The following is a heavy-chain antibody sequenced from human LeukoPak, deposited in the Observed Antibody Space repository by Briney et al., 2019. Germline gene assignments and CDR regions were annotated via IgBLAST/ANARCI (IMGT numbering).Heavy chain of an antibody. CDR2: ISYVGSNK. J-gene: IGHJ4*02. D-gene: IGHD5-12*01. CDR3: SKEPSGGYSDYV. CDR1: GFTFSSYG. V-gene: IGHV3-30*18. Sequence: PGGSLRLSCAASGFTFSSYGMHWVRQAPGKGLEWVAVISYVGSNKYYADSVKGRFTISRDNSKNTLYLQMNSLRAEDTAVYYCSKEPSGGYSDYVWGQGTLVTASS.